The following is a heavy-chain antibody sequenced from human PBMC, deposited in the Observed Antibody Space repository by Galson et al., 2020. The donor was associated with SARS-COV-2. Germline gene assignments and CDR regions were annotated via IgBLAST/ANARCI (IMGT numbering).Heavy chain of an antibody. J-gene: IGHJ4*02. CDR2: IYHSGST. CDR3: ARGTTVDTRPMDY. CDR1: GASLSTSNW. D-gene: IGHD4-17*01. V-gene: IGHV4-4*02. Sequence: SETLSLTCAVSGASLSTSNWWNWVRQSPGKGLEWIGEIYHSGSTNYNPSLKTRVTMSVDKSTNQLSLTLNSVTADDTAMYFCARGTTVDTRPMDYWGQGILVTVSS.